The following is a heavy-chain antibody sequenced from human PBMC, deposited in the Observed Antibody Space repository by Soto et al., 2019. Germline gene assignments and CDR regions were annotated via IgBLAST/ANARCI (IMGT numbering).Heavy chain of an antibody. Sequence: QVQLVESGGGVVQPGRSLRLSCAASGFTFSSYGMHLVRQAPGKGLEWVAVISDDGSNKYYADSVKGRFTISRDNSKNTLYLQMNSLRAEDTAVYYCAKDGLQFYFYSWGQGTLVTVYS. J-gene: IGHJ4*02. CDR2: ISDDGSNK. CDR3: AKDGLQFYFYS. D-gene: IGHD5-12*01. V-gene: IGHV3-30*18. CDR1: GFTFSSYG.